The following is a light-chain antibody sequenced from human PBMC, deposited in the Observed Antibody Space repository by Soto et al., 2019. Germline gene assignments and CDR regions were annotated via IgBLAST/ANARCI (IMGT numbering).Light chain of an antibody. Sequence: DIQLTQSPSSLSESVGDRVTFTCRASQDISHFLAWYQQRPGEVPRLLIYGASTLQSGVPSRFSGSGFGTDFTLTITSLQPEDVATYYCQKYNKDSPATFGPGTKVDIK. CDR2: GAS. V-gene: IGKV1-27*01. CDR3: QKYNKDSPAT. J-gene: IGKJ1*01. CDR1: QDISHF.